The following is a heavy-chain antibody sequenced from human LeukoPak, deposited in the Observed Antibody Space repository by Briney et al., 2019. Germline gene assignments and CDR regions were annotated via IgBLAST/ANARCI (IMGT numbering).Heavy chain of an antibody. V-gene: IGHV3-21*01. CDR1: GFTFSSYA. CDR2: ISSSTSYI. D-gene: IGHD7-27*01. CDR3: AGAWATDFDY. Sequence: PGGSLRLSCAASGFTFSSYAMNWVRQAPGKGLEWVSSISSSTSYIYYADSVKGRFTISRDNAKNSLYLQMNSLRAEDTAVYYCAGAWATDFDYWGQGTLVTVSS. J-gene: IGHJ4*02.